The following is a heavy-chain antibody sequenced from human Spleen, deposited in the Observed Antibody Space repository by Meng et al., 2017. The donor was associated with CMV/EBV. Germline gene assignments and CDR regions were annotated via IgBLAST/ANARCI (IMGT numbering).Heavy chain of an antibody. V-gene: IGHV3-7*01. J-gene: IGHJ5*02. CDR1: GFTLSNYW. Sequence: GESLKISCAASGFTLSNYWMTWVRQAPGKGLEWVANIKQDGSEKYYVGSAKGRFTISRDNAKNSLYLQMNSLRAEDTAVYYCARAGISTSSMYNWFDPWGQGTLVTVSS. CDR3: ARAGISTSSMYNWFDP. CDR2: IKQDGSEK. D-gene: IGHD2-2*01.